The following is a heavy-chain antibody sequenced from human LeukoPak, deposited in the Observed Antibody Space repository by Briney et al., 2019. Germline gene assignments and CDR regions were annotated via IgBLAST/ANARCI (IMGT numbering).Heavy chain of an antibody. J-gene: IGHJ4*02. CDR2: INHSGST. Sequence: MPSETLSLTCAVYGGSFSGYYWSWIRQPPGKGLEWIGEINHSGSTNYNPSLKSRVTISVDTSKNQFSLKLSSVTAADTAVYYCARDPGSYRLYYFDYWGQGTLVTVSS. D-gene: IGHD1-26*01. CDR3: ARDPGSYRLYYFDY. CDR1: GGSFSGYY. V-gene: IGHV4-34*01.